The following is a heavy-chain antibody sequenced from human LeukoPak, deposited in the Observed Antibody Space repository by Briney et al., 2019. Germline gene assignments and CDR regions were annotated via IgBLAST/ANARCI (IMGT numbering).Heavy chain of an antibody. J-gene: IGHJ4*02. CDR3: ATQAMATVAFDY. CDR2: ISGSGSTI. V-gene: IGHV3-11*01. Sequence: GGSLRLSCAASGFTFSDYYMTWIRQAPGRGLEWVSHISGSGSTIYYADSVKGRFTISRDNAKNSLYLQMNSLRAEDTAVYYCATQAMATVAFDYWGQGTLVTVSS. D-gene: IGHD5-12*01. CDR1: GFTFSDYY.